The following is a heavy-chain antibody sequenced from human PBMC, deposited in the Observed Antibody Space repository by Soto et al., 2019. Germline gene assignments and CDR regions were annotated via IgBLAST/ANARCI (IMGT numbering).Heavy chain of an antibody. J-gene: IGHJ6*01. CDR3: ANTGREYCSGGSCYPDNPYYYYGVDD. Sequence: AGGSLRLSCAASGFTFSSYAMHWVRQAPGKGLEWVAGISYDGSNKYYADSVKGRFTISRDNSKNTLYLQMNSLRAEDTAVYYCANTGREYCSGGSCYPDNPYYYYGVDDWGQGTTVTVSS. CDR2: ISYDGSNK. CDR1: GFTFSSYA. D-gene: IGHD2-15*01. V-gene: IGHV3-30-3*01.